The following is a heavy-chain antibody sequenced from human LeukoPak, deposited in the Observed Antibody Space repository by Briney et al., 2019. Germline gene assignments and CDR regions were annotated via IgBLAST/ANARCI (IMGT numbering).Heavy chain of an antibody. V-gene: IGHV1-69*04. CDR1: GGIFNDYS. D-gene: IGHD2-15*01. CDR2: IIPILNVP. Sequence: GASVKVSCKASGGIFNDYSISWVRQAPGQGLEWMGRIIPILNVPNYAQKFEGRVTITADKSTNTAYMELSSLKSEDTAVYFCARDRPRARYFDYWGQETLVTVSS. CDR3: ARDRPRARYFDY. J-gene: IGHJ4*02.